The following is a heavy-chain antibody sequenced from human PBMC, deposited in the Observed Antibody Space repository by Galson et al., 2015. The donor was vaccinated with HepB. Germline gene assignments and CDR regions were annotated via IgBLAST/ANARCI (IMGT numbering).Heavy chain of an antibody. J-gene: IGHJ3*02. V-gene: IGHV3-66*01. CDR1: GFTVSSNY. Sequence: SLRLSCAASGFTVSSNYMSWVRQAPGKGLEWVSVIYSGGSTYYADSVKGRFTISRDNSKNTLYLQMNSLRAGDTAVYYCARAVEGDAFDIWGQGTMVTVSS. CDR2: IYSGGST. D-gene: IGHD4-23*01. CDR3: ARAVEGDAFDI.